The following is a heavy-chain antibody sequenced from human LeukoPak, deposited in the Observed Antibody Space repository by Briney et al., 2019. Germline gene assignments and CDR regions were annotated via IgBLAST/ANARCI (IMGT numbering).Heavy chain of an antibody. J-gene: IGHJ4*02. V-gene: IGHV3-30*07. CDR2: ISYDGNNK. Sequence: GGSLRLSCAASGFTFSSYAMHWVRQAPGKGLEWVAVISYDGNNKYYADSVKGRFTISRDNSKNTLYLQVSSLRAEDTAVYYCAKTNGYYSDWGQGTLVTVSS. CDR3: AKTNGYYSD. CDR1: GFTFSSYA. D-gene: IGHD3-22*01.